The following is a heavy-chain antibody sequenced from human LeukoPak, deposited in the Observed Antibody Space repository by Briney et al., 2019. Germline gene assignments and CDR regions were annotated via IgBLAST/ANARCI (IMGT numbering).Heavy chain of an antibody. J-gene: IGHJ6*03. CDR2: INPNSGGT. CDR3: ARDVASITIFGVVIRDYYYYMDV. CDR1: GGTFSSYT. V-gene: IGHV1-2*02. Sequence: GSVKVSCKASGGTFSSYTISWVRQAPGQGLEWMGWINPNSGGTNYAQKFQGRVTMTRDTSISTAYMELSRLRSDDTAVYYCARDVASITIFGVVIRDYYYYMDVWGKGTTVTVSS. D-gene: IGHD3-3*01.